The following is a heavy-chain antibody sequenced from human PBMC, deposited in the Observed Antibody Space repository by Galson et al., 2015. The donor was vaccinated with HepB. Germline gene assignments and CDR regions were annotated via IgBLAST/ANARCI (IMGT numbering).Heavy chain of an antibody. Sequence: SLRLSCAASGFTFSSYGMHWVRQAPGKGLEWVAVISYDGSNKYYADSVKGRFTISRDNSKNTLYLQMNSLRAEDTAVYYCAKDGGYSSGRWGFDYWGQGTLVTVSS. CDR2: ISYDGSNK. D-gene: IGHD6-19*01. CDR3: AKDGGYSSGRWGFDY. J-gene: IGHJ4*02. CDR1: GFTFSSYG. V-gene: IGHV3-30*18.